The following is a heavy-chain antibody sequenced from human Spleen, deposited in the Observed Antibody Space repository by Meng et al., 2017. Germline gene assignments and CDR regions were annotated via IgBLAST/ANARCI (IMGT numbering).Heavy chain of an antibody. Sequence: ASVKVSCKPSGYNFPDYYIHWVRQAPGQGLEWMGRINPNSGATNYAQKFQGRVTMSRDTSITTAYLDLSSLMYDDTAIYYCARGHDYGDSDFWGQGTLVTVSS. D-gene: IGHD4-17*01. J-gene: IGHJ4*02. CDR3: ARGHDYGDSDF. CDR2: INPNSGAT. CDR1: GYNFPDYY. V-gene: IGHV1-2*06.